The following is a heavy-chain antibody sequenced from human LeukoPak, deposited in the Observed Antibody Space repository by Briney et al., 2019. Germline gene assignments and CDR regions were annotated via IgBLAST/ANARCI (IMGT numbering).Heavy chain of an antibody. CDR1: GFTFSSYW. Sequence: GGSLRLSCAASGFTFSSYWMHWVRQAPGRGLVWVSRINSDGSSTSYADSVKGRFTISRDNAKNTLYLQMNSLRDEDTAVYYCARRSAPAAFDIWGQGTMVTVSS. J-gene: IGHJ3*02. CDR2: INSDGSST. V-gene: IGHV3-74*01. CDR3: ARRSAPAAFDI.